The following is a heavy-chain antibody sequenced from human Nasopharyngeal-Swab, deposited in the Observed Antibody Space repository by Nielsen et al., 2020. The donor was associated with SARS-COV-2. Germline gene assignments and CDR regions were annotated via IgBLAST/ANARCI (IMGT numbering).Heavy chain of an antibody. V-gene: IGHV4-34*01. CDR2: IYHSGST. J-gene: IGHJ1*01. CDR3: ARGRSGWYPGYFQH. D-gene: IGHD6-19*01. Sequence: WIRQHPGKGLEWIGEIYHSGSTNYNPSLKSRVTISVDTSKNQFSLKLSSVTAADTAVYYCARGRSGWYPGYFQHWGQGTLVTVSS.